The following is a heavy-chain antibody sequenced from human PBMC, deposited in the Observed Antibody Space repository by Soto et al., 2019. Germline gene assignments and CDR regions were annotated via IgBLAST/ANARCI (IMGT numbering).Heavy chain of an antibody. Sequence: ASVKVSCKASGYTFTSYAMHWVRQAPGQRLEWMGWINAGNGNTKYSQKFQGRVTITRDTSASTAYMELSSLRSEDTAVYYCARDFKNLRDILTGYLTFDYWGQGTLVTVSS. CDR3: ARDFKNLRDILTGYLTFDY. V-gene: IGHV1-3*01. CDR2: INAGNGNT. CDR1: GYTFTSYA. D-gene: IGHD3-9*01. J-gene: IGHJ4*02.